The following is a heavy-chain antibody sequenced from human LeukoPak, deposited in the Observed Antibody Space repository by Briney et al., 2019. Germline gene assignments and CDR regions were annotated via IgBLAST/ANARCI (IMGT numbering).Heavy chain of an antibody. J-gene: IGHJ3*01. CDR3: AKDRGGGSQLGDAYDV. D-gene: IGHD3-10*01. V-gene: IGHV3-66*01. CDR2: IYSGGST. Sequence: PGGSLRLSCAASEFSVGSNYMTWVRQAPGKGLEWVSLIYSGGSTYYADSVKGRFTISRDNSKNTLYLQMNSLRIEDTALYYCAKDRGGGSQLGDAYDVWGQGTMVSVSA. CDR1: EFSVGSNY.